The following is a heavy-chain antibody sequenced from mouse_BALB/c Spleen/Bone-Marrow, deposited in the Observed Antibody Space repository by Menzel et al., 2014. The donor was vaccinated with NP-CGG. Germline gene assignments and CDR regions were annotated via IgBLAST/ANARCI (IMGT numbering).Heavy chain of an antibody. J-gene: IGHJ1*01. Sequence: EVKLVESGGGLVQPGGSRKLSCAASGFTFSDYGMAWVRQAPGKGPEWVASISNLAYSIYYADTVTGRSTISRENAKNTLFLEMSSLRSEDTAMYYCARDRGRYWYFDVWGAGTTVTVSS. CDR3: ARDRGRYWYFDV. V-gene: IGHV5-15*02. CDR2: ISNLAYSI. CDR1: GFTFSDYG. D-gene: IGHD3-1*01.